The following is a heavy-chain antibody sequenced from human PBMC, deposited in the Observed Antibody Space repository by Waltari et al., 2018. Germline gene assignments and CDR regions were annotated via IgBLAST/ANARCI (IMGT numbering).Heavy chain of an antibody. D-gene: IGHD3-10*01. CDR2: IYSGGGA. CDR3: VKETAYGYYFDN. J-gene: IGHJ4*02. Sequence: EVQLLESGGGLIPPGGSLTLSCAASGFTFNNYAMNWIRQAPGKGLEWVSFIYSGGGAYYADSVKGRFTISRDNSKNTLYLQMSSLRLEDTAVYYCVKETAYGYYFDNWGQGTLVSVSS. CDR1: GFTFNNYA. V-gene: IGHV3-23*03.